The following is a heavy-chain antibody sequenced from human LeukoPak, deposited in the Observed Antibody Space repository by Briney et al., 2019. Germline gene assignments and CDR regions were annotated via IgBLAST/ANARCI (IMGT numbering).Heavy chain of an antibody. J-gene: IGHJ4*02. CDR3: ARGQYQLLSVVFDY. D-gene: IGHD2-2*01. CDR1: GGSIRSYY. V-gene: IGHV4-4*07. Sequence: SETLSLTCTVSGGSIRSYYWSWIRQPAGKGLEWIGRIYTTGSTYYNPSLKSRVTISVDTSKNQFSLKLSSVTAADTAVYYCARGQYQLLSVVFDYWGQGTLVTVSS. CDR2: IYTTGST.